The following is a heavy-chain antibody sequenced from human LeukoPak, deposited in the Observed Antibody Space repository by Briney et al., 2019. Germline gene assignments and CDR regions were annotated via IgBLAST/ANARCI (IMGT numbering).Heavy chain of an antibody. D-gene: IGHD5-18*01. CDR3: AKGKKGYSYGADAFDI. CDR1: GFTFRSYW. CDR2: ISGSGGST. J-gene: IGHJ3*02. V-gene: IGHV3-23*01. Sequence: GGSLRLSCAASGFTFRSYWMHWVRQAPGKGLEWVSAISGSGGSTYYADSVKGRFTISRDNSKNTLYLQMNSLRAEDTAVYYCAKGKKGYSYGADAFDIWGQGTMVTVSS.